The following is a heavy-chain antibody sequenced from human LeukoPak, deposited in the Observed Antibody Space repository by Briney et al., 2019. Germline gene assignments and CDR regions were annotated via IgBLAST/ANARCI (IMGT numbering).Heavy chain of an antibody. J-gene: IGHJ4*02. CDR2: IYTSGST. CDR1: GGSISSYY. Sequence: SETLSLTCTVSGGSISSYYWSWIRQPAGKGLEWIGRIYTSGSTNYNPSLKSRVTMSVDTSKNQSSLKLSSVTAADTAVYYCARANDLLGWASLGPNFDYWGQGTLVTVSS. V-gene: IGHV4-4*07. D-gene: IGHD3-3*01. CDR3: ARANDLLGWASLGPNFDY.